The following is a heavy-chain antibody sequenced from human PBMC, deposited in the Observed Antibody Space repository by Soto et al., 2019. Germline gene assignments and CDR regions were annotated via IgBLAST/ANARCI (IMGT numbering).Heavy chain of an antibody. CDR1: GYTFTGYY. D-gene: IGHD3-10*01. CDR3: ARDARGDEAPMDY. V-gene: IGHV1-2*04. J-gene: IGHJ4*02. CDR2: INPNSGGT. Sequence: QVQLVQSGAEVKKPGASVKVSCKASGYTFTGYYMHWVRQAPGQGLEWMGWINPNSGGTNYAQKFQGWDTITRDTSISTAYMELSRLRSDDTAVYYCARDARGDEAPMDYWGQGTLVTVSS.